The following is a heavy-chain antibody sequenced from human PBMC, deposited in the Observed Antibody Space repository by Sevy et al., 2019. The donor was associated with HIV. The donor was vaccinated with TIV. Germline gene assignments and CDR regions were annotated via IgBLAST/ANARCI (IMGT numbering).Heavy chain of an antibody. CDR2: ITRNSYEAYGGTR. Sequence: GGSLRLSCTASGFTFDDYAMSWFRQAPGKGLEWVAFITRNSYEAYGGTREYAASVKGRFTISRDDSKSIAYLQMNGLKTEDTAMFYCSRALATAVTPEYYFDYWGQGTLVTVSS. V-gene: IGHV3-49*03. CDR1: GFTFDDYA. D-gene: IGHD2-15*01. CDR3: SRALATAVTPEYYFDY. J-gene: IGHJ4*02.